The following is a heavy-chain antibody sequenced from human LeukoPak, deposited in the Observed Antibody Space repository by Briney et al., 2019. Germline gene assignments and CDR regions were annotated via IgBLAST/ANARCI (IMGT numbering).Heavy chain of an antibody. D-gene: IGHD6-13*01. V-gene: IGHV3-53*01. Sequence: GRSLRLSCAASGFTVSSSHMSWVRQAPGKGLEWVSIIYSGGSTSYSDSVKGRFIISRDNSKNTLYLQMNSLRAEDTAIYYCARRSPIAGAGPRRLEDWGQGTLVTVSS. CDR2: IYSGGST. CDR1: GFTVSSSH. J-gene: IGHJ4*02. CDR3: ARRSPIAGAGPRRLED.